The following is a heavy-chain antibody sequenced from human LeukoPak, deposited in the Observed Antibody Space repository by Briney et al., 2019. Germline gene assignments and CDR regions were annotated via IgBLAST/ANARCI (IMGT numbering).Heavy chain of an antibody. CDR2: IYYSGST. CDR3: AREYYDYVWGSYRYNWFDP. CDR1: GGSISSSSYY. D-gene: IGHD3-16*02. Sequence: SETLSLTCTVSGGSISSSSYYWSWIRQPPGKGLEWIGYIYYSGSTNYNPSLKSRVTISVDTSKNQFSLKLSSVTAADTAVYYCAREYYDYVWGSYRYNWFDPWGQGTLVTVSS. V-gene: IGHV4-61*01. J-gene: IGHJ5*02.